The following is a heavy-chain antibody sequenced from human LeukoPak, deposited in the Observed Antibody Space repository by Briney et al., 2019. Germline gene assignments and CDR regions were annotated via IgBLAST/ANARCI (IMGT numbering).Heavy chain of an antibody. CDR1: GDSISSSSYY. CDR2: IYYSGST. J-gene: IGHJ5*02. CDR3: ARGGITVTTLGRFDP. D-gene: IGHD4-17*01. V-gene: IGHV4-39*07. Sequence: PSETLSLTCTVSGDSISSSSYYWGWIRQPPGKGLEWIGSIYYSGSTYHNPSLKSRVTIPVDTSKNQFSLRLRSVTAADTAFYYCARGGITVTTLGRFDPWGQGTLVTVSS.